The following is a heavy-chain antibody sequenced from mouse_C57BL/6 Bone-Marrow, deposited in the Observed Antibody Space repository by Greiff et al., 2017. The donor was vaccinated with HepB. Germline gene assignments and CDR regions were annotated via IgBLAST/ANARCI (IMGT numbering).Heavy chain of an antibody. V-gene: IGHV1-4*01. D-gene: IGHD1-1*01. Sequence: GASVKMSCKASGYTFTSYTMHWVKQRPGQGLEWIGYINPSSGYTKYNQKFKDKATLTADKSSSTAYMQLSSLTSEDSAVYYCARSHYYGSSPFAYWGQGTLVTVSA. CDR1: GYTFTSYT. J-gene: IGHJ3*01. CDR3: ARSHYYGSSPFAY. CDR2: INPSSGYT.